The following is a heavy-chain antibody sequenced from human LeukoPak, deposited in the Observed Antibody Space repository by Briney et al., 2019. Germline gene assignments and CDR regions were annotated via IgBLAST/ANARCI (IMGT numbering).Heavy chain of an antibody. CDR2: ISTSGTYT. J-gene: IGHJ4*02. V-gene: IGHV3-11*06. CDR3: ATSGPPGSVYFDF. Sequence: GGSLRLSCAACGFIVSGYYMTWIRQAPGKGLEWVSYISTSGTYTNYAASARGRFTISRDNAKNSLYLQMSSLRAEDTAVYYCATSGPPGSVYFDFWGQGTLVTVSS. D-gene: IGHD6-19*01. CDR1: GFIVSGYY.